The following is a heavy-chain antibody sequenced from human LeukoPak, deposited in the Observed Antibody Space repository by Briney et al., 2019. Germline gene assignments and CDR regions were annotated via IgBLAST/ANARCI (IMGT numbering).Heavy chain of an antibody. CDR1: GFTFSSYG. D-gene: IGHD2-21*01. J-gene: IGHJ4*02. V-gene: IGHV3-15*01. CDR3: SADGCAGGGCFSGHY. CDR2: IKSKTDGETT. Sequence: GGTLRLSCAASGFTFSSYGMSWVRQAPGKGLEWVGRIKSKTDGETTDYAAPVKGRFTISRDDSKNTLYLQMNSLKTDDTAVYYCSADGCAGGGCFSGHYWGQGTLVTVSS.